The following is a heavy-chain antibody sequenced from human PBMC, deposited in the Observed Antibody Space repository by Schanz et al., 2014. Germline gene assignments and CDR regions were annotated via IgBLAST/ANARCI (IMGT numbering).Heavy chain of an antibody. CDR3: ARGIGGYGANNYFDY. J-gene: IGHJ4*02. V-gene: IGHV1-18*01. Sequence: QVHLVQSGAEVKRPGASVKVSCKASGYTFTSYGISWVRQAPGQGLEWMGWISVYNHNKEYDQKFQGRVTMTTDTSTSTAYMALRSLRSDDTAVYSCARGIGGYGANNYFDYWGQGTLVTVSS. CDR2: ISVYNHNK. CDR1: GYTFTSYG. D-gene: IGHD5-12*01.